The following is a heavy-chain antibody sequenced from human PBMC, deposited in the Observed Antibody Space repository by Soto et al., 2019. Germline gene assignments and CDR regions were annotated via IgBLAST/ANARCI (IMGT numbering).Heavy chain of an antibody. CDR2: ISGCGGST. V-gene: IGHV3-23*01. D-gene: IGHD3-16*01. J-gene: IGHJ1*01. CDR3: ARVPTGAGQVCLRR. Sequence: GGSLRLSCAASGFTFSSYAMSWVRQAPGKGLEWVSAISGCGGSTYYADSVKGRFTISRDNSKNTLYLQMNSLRAEDTAVYYCARVPTGAGQVCLRRWGQGTLVTVSS. CDR1: GFTFSSYA.